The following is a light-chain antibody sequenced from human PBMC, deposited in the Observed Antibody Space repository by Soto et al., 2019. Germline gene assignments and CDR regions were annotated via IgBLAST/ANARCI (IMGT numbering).Light chain of an antibody. J-gene: IGLJ2*01. CDR3: SSYAGSNNLG. V-gene: IGLV2-8*01. CDR2: EVT. Sequence: QSVLTQPPSASGSPGQSVTISCTASSSDIGGYDFVSWYQQHPGKAPKLMIYEVTKRPSGVPDRFSGSKSGNTASLTVSGLQAEDEADYYCSSYAGSNNLGFGGGTQLTVL. CDR1: SSDIGGYDF.